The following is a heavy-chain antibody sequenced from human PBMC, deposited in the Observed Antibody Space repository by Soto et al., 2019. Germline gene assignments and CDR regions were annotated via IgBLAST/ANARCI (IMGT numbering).Heavy chain of an antibody. V-gene: IGHV3-15*07. Sequence: EVQLVESGGGLVKPGGSLRLSCAASGFTFSNAWMNWVRQAPGKGLEWVGRIKSKTDGGTTDYAAPVKGRFTISRDDSKNTLYLQMNSLKTEDPAVYYFTTGLVYRSGMDVWGQGTTVTASS. J-gene: IGHJ6*02. D-gene: IGHD3-16*02. CDR3: TTGLVYRSGMDV. CDR2: IKSKTDGGTT. CDR1: GFTFSNAW.